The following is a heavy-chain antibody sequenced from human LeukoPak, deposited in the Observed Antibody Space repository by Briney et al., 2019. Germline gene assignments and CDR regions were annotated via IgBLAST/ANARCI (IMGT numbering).Heavy chain of an antibody. D-gene: IGHD1-26*01. V-gene: IGHV3-74*01. CDR3: VRGAVGTGVWFDP. CDR2: INIDGATT. Sequence: PGGSLRLSCAASGFTFSSYEMNWVRQAPGKGLEWVSRINIDGATTNYADSVKGRFTISRDNAKNTLHLQMNSLRADDTAVYYCVRGAVGTGVWFDPWGQGTLVTVSS. CDR1: GFTFSSYE. J-gene: IGHJ5*02.